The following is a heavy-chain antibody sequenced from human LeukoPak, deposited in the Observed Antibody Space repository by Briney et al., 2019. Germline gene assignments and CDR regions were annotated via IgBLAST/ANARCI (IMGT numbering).Heavy chain of an antibody. V-gene: IGHV3-53*01. CDR3: ARDLLSGNSSSSD. Sequence: GGSLRHSCAASGFTVSSNYMSWVRQAPGKGLEWVSVIYSGGSTYYADSVKGRFTISRDNSKNTLYLQMNSLRAEDTAVYYCARDLLSGNSSSSDWGQGTLVTVSS. CDR2: IYSGGST. CDR1: GFTVSSNY. D-gene: IGHD6-6*01. J-gene: IGHJ4*02.